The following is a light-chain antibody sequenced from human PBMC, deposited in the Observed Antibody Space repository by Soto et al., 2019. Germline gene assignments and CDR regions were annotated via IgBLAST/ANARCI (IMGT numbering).Light chain of an antibody. CDR2: ASV. Sequence: IVMTQSPATLSVSPGERATLSCRASQSVSSNLAWYQQKPGQAPRLLIYASVQRATGIPDRFSGSASGTDFTLTINRLEPEDFAVYYCQLYGTSPPFGQGTRLE. J-gene: IGKJ5*01. V-gene: IGKV3D-15*01. CDR1: QSVSSN. CDR3: QLYGTSPP.